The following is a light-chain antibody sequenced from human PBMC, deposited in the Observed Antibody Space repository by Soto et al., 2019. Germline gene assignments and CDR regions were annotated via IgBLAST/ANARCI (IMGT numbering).Light chain of an antibody. Sequence: DIQMTQSPSTLSASVGDRVTITCRASQSLSSRLAWYQQRPGKAPKLLIYKTSTLQSGVPSRFSGSGSGTEFTLTISSLQPDDFATYYCQQFNSYPFPFGPGIKVDIK. J-gene: IGKJ3*01. CDR2: KTS. CDR1: QSLSSR. CDR3: QQFNSYPFP. V-gene: IGKV1-5*03.